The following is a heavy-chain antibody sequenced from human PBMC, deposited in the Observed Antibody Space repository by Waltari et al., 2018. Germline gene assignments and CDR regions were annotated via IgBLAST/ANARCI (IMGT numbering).Heavy chain of an antibody. CDR2: IRYDGSNK. V-gene: IGHV3-30*02. Sequence: QVQLVESGGGVVQPGGSLRLSCAASGFTFSSYGMHWVRQAPGKGLELVAFIRYDGSNKYYADSVKGRFTISRDNSKNTLYLQMNSLRAEDTAVYYCAKDRGHIVVVIALDYWGQGTLVTVSS. CDR3: AKDRGHIVVVIALDY. J-gene: IGHJ4*02. CDR1: GFTFSSYG. D-gene: IGHD2-21*01.